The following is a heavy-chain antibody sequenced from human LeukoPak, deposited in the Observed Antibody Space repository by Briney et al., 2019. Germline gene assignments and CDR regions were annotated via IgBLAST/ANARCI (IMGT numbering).Heavy chain of an antibody. CDR2: ISGSGGST. CDR1: GFTFSSYA. CDR3: AKDGGLYDFWSGYYSPDY. V-gene: IGHV3-23*01. Sequence: GGSLRLSCAASGFTFSSYAMSWVRQAPGKGLEWVSAISGSGGSTYYADSVKGRFTISRDNSKNPLYLQMNSLRAEDTAVYYCAKDGGLYDFWSGYYSPDYWGQGTLVTVSS. J-gene: IGHJ4*02. D-gene: IGHD3-3*01.